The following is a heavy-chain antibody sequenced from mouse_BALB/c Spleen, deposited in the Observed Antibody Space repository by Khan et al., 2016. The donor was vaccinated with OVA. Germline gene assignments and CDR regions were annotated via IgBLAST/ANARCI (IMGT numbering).Heavy chain of an antibody. CDR1: GFSLTGYG. CDR3: ARGVYYYGSRTMDY. Sequence: VQLKESGPGLVAPSQSLSITCTVSGFSLTGYGVNWVRQPPGKGLEWLGMIWGDGRTDYNSALKSRLSISQDNSKSQVFLKMNSLQTDDTARYYCARGVYYYGSRTMDYWGQGTSVTVAS. J-gene: IGHJ4*01. CDR2: IWGDGRT. V-gene: IGHV2-6-7*01. D-gene: IGHD1-1*01.